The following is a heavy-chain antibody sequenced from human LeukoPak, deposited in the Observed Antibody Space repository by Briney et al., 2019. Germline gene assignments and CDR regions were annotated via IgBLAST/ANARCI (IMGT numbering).Heavy chain of an antibody. J-gene: IGHJ5*02. CDR1: GFTFTSSA. CDR3: ARDYVVAAKEFWFDP. Sequence: ASVKVSCKASGFTFTSSAVQWVRQARGQRLEWIGWIVVGSGNTNYAQKFQERVTITRDMSTSTAYMELSSLRSEDTAVYYCARDYVVAAKEFWFDPWGQGTLVTVSS. CDR2: IVVGSGNT. V-gene: IGHV1-58*01. D-gene: IGHD2-15*01.